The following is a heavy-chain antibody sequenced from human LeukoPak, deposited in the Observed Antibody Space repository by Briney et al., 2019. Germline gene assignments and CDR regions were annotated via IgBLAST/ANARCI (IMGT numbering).Heavy chain of an antibody. D-gene: IGHD3-22*01. CDR3: ARGKYDSSPFLQH. Sequence: GRSLRLSCAASGFTFSSSAMHWVRQAPGKGLEWVAVISYDGSNKYYADSVKGRFTISRDNSKNTLYLQMNSLRPEDTAVYYCARGKYDSSPFLQHWGQGTLVTVSS. J-gene: IGHJ1*01. CDR2: ISYDGSNK. CDR1: GFTFSSSA. V-gene: IGHV3-30-3*01.